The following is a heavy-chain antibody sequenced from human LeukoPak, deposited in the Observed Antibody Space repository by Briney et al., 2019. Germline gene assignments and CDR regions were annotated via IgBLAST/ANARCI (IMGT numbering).Heavy chain of an antibody. D-gene: IGHD1-26*01. J-gene: IGHJ6*03. CDR3: ASALRDGAYYYYYMDV. CDR1: GGSISSYY. V-gene: IGHV4-4*07. Sequence: PPETLSLTCTVSGGSISSYYWSWIRQPAGKGLEWIGRIYTSGSTNYNPSLKSRVTISVDKSKNQFSLKLSSVTAADTAVYYCASALRDGAYYYYYMDVWGKGTTVTISS. CDR2: IYTSGST.